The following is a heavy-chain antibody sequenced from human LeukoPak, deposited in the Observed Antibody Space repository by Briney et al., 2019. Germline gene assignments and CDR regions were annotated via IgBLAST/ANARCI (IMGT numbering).Heavy chain of an antibody. CDR3: ARVLFGSGSSLDY. Sequence: SGPLSLTCTVSGGSISNGNWWSWVRQPPGKGLEWIGEIYHSGSTNYNPSLKSRVTISVDKSRNQFSLKLSSVTAADTAVYYCARVLFGSGSSLDYWGQGTLVTVSP. D-gene: IGHD3-10*01. CDR1: GGSISNGNW. V-gene: IGHV4-4*02. CDR2: IYHSGST. J-gene: IGHJ4*02.